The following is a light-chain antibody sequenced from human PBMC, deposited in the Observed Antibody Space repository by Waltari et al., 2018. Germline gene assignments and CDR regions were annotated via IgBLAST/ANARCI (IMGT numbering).Light chain of an antibody. CDR2: AAS. CDR1: QDIGSS. Sequence: EIQMTQSPSSVFASVGDRVAITCRATQDIGSSLVWYQQKPGQGPNLLIYAASNLQSGVPSRFSGSGSGTDFTLTINSLQPEDFATYYCQQGHSVPPTFDQGTRVEIK. J-gene: IGKJ1*01. CDR3: QQGHSVPPT. V-gene: IGKV1-12*01.